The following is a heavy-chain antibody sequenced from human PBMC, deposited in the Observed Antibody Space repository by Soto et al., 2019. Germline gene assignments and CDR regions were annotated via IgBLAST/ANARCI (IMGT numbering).Heavy chain of an antibody. V-gene: IGHV4-30-4*01. CDR1: GASVTSDDYY. D-gene: IGHD3-22*01. Sequence: SETLSLTCAVSGASVTSDDYYWSWIRQPPGKGLEWIGYIYHSGSTYYNPSLKSRVSISIDTSQNQFSLKLTSLTAADTAVYYCARDPIFYYASSGYGGSYFDYWGQGSRVT. CDR2: IYHSGST. J-gene: IGHJ4*02. CDR3: ARDPIFYYASSGYGGSYFDY.